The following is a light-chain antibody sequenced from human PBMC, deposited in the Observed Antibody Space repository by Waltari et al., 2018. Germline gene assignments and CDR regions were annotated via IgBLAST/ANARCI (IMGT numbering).Light chain of an antibody. J-gene: IGLJ3*02. CDR1: SGSIGSGY. Sequence: NFMMTQPHSVSESPGKTITISCTRSSGSIGSGYVQWYQQRPGSAPTTMIYEDKKRPSGVPDLFSGSIDSSSNSASLTISGLKTEDEADYYCQSFDSTNPWVFGGGTNLTVL. CDR3: QSFDSTNPWV. V-gene: IGLV6-57*03. CDR2: EDK.